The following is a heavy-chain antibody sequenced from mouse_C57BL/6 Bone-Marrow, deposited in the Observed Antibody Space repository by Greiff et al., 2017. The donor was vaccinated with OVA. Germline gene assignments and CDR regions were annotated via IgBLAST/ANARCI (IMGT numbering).Heavy chain of an antibody. CDR1: GFNIKDDY. CDR3: TRGYFDV. CDR2: IDPENGDT. Sequence: VQLQQSGAELVRPGASVKLSCTASGFNIKDDYMHWVKQRPEQGLEWIGWIDPENGDTEYASKFQGKATITADISSNTAYLQLSSLTSEDTAVYYCTRGYFDVWGTGTTVTVSS. V-gene: IGHV14-4*01. J-gene: IGHJ1*03.